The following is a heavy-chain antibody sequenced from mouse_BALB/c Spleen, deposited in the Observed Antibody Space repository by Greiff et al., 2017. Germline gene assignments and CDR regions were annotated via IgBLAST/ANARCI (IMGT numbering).Heavy chain of an antibody. D-gene: IGHD1-1*01. J-gene: IGHJ4*01. CDR2: IWGDGST. V-gene: IGHV2-6-4*01. Sequence: VKLMESGPGLVAPSQSLSITCTVSGFSLSRYSVNWVRQPPGKGLEWLGMIWGDGSTDYNSALKFRLSISKDNSKSQVFLKMNSLQTDDTARYYCARDLYYRAMDYWGQGTSVTVSS. CDR3: ARDLYYRAMDY. CDR1: GFSLSRYS.